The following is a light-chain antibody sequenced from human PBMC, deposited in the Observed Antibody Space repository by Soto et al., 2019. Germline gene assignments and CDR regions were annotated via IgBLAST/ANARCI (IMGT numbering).Light chain of an antibody. CDR1: QSVSRN. CDR3: QHYNNWPPWT. CDR2: GAS. V-gene: IGKV3-15*01. Sequence: EIVMTQSPATLSVSPGERATLSCRASQSVSRNLAWYQQKPGQAPRLLIYGASTRATGVPARFSGNGSGTEFTLTISSLQSEDFAIYYCQHYNNWPPWTFGQGTKVEIK. J-gene: IGKJ1*01.